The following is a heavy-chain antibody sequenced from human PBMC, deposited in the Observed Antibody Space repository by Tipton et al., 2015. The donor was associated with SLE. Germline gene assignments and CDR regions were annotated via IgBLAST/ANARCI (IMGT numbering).Heavy chain of an antibody. CDR2: IYSSGRT. CDR3: ARGRSYDSSGYYFSYYYYMDV. J-gene: IGHJ6*03. CDR1: GGSISSFSYY. V-gene: IGHV4-39*07. D-gene: IGHD3-22*01. Sequence: TLSLTCTVSGGSISSFSYYWGWIRQPPGKGLEWIGSIYSSGRTYYNPSLKSRVTISVDTSKNQFSLKLSSVTAADTAVYYCARGRSYDSSGYYFSYYYYMDVWGKGTTVTVSS.